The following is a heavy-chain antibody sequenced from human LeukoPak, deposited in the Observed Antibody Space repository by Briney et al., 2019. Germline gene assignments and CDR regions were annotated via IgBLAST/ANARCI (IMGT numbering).Heavy chain of an antibody. V-gene: IGHV3-7*01. J-gene: IGHJ4*02. CDR3: ARVGWKEVDREFDY. Sequence: PGGSLRLSCAASGFSFSTYWMSWVRRAPGKGLEWLAVIKYDGTEEYYADSVKGRFTIARDNVKNSVYLQVNSLRAEDTAVYYCARVGWKEVDREFDYWGQGTLVTVSS. D-gene: IGHD6-19*01. CDR2: IKYDGTEE. CDR1: GFSFSTYW.